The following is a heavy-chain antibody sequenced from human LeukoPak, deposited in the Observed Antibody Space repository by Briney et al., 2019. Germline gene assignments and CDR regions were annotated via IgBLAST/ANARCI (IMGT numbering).Heavy chain of an antibody. V-gene: IGHV3-30-3*01. CDR3: AREVAQLEQYFDY. J-gene: IGHJ4*02. CDR2: ISYDGSNN. D-gene: IGHD1-1*01. Sequence: PGRSLRLSCAASGFTFSSYAMHWVRQAPGKGLEWVAVISYDGSNNYYADSVKGRFTISRDNSKNTLYLQMNSLRAEDTAVYYCAREVAQLEQYFDYWGQGTLVTVSS. CDR1: GFTFSSYA.